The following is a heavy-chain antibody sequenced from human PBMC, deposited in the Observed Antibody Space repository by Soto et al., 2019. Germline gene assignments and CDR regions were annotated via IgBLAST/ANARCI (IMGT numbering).Heavy chain of an antibody. Sequence: SETLSLTCTVSGGSISSGDYYWSWIRQPPGKGLEWIGYIYYSGSTYYNPSLKSRVTISVDTSKNQFSLKLSFVTAADTAVYYCARGLTTVTTHLDYWGQGTLVTSPQ. D-gene: IGHD4-4*01. CDR1: GGSISSGDYY. CDR2: IYYSGST. J-gene: IGHJ4*02. CDR3: ARGLTTVTTHLDY. V-gene: IGHV4-30-4*01.